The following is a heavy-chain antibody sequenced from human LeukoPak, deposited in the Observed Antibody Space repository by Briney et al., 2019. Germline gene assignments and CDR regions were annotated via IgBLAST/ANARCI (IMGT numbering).Heavy chain of an antibody. J-gene: IGHJ4*02. CDR1: GFTFSSYA. CDR2: ISGSGGST. Sequence: GGSLRLSCAASGFTFSSYAMSWVRQAPGKGLEWVSAISGSGGSTYYADSVKGRFTISRDNSKNTLYLQMNSLRAEDTAVYYCAKGIYSSGWYIESDYWGQGTLVTVSS. CDR3: AKGIYSSGWYIESDY. V-gene: IGHV3-23*01. D-gene: IGHD6-19*01.